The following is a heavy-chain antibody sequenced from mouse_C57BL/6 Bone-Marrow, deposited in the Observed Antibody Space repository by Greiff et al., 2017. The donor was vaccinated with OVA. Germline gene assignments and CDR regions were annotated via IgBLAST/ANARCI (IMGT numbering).Heavy chain of an antibody. CDR1: GYTFTSYG. D-gene: IGHD2-1*01. CDR2: IYPRSGNT. V-gene: IGHV1-81*01. Sequence: VKLQQSGAELARPGASVKLSCKASGYTFTSYGISWVKQRTGQGLEWIGEIYPRSGNTYYNEKFKGKATLTADKSSSTAYMELRSLTSEDSAVYFCARRIYYGNHWYFDVWGTGTTVTVSS. J-gene: IGHJ1*03. CDR3: ARRIYYGNHWYFDV.